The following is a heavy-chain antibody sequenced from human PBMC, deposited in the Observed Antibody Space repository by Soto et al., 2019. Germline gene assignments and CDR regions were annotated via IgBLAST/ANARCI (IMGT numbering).Heavy chain of an antibody. Sequence: GGSLRLSCAASGFTFGTYTMNWVRQAPGKGLEWVSALGGGGDTHYAESVKGRFTISRDYSKNILLLQMNSLRDEDSAIYYCTKDRPPDGIWTFDFWGQGTLVTGSS. CDR3: TKDRPPDGIWTFDF. CDR2: LGGGGDT. CDR1: GFTFGTYT. D-gene: IGHD3-9*01. V-gene: IGHV3-23*01. J-gene: IGHJ4*02.